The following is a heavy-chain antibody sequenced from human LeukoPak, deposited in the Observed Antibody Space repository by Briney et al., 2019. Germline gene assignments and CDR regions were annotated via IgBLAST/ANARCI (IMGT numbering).Heavy chain of an antibody. Sequence: SETLSLTCTVSGGSISPYYWSWIRQTPGKGLEWIGYILYSGTTTNYNPSFKSRVTISVDTSKNQFSLKLGFVTAADTAVYYCARVGDWNDLVYWGQGTLVTVSS. D-gene: IGHD1-1*01. CDR1: GGSISPYY. J-gene: IGHJ4*02. V-gene: IGHV4-59*01. CDR2: ILYSGTTT. CDR3: ARVGDWNDLVY.